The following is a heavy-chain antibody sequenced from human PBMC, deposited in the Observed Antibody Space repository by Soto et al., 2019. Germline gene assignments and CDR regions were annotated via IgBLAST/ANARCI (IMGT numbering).Heavy chain of an antibody. CDR3: ARHDYGAENFYY. D-gene: IGHD4-17*01. CDR2: IYHSGST. Sequence: SETLSRTCAVSGGSISSGGYSWSWIRQPPGKGLEWIGYIYHSGSTYYNPSLKSRVTISVDRSKNQFSLKLSSVTAADTAVYYCARHDYGAENFYYWGQGTLVTVSS. CDR1: GGSISSGGYS. V-gene: IGHV4-30-2*01. J-gene: IGHJ4*02.